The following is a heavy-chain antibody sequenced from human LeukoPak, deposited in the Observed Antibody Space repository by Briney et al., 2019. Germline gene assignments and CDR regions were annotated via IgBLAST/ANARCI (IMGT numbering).Heavy chain of an antibody. CDR3: ARDHSNWNYAPDF. Sequence: ASVKVSCKASGYTFTSYYMHWVRQAPGQGLQWLGWISASNGNTNYAQKFRDRVTMSTDTSTGTAYLDVRSLTSDDTAAYYCARDHSNWNYAPDFWGQGTLVIVSS. CDR2: ISASNGNT. D-gene: IGHD1-7*01. V-gene: IGHV1-18*04. J-gene: IGHJ4*02. CDR1: GYTFTSYY.